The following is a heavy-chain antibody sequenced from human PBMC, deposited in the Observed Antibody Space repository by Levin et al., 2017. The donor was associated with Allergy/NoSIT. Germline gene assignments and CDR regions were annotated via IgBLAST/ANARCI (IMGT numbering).Heavy chain of an antibody. V-gene: IGHV3-33*01. CDR1: GFTFSRYG. D-gene: IGHD3-3*02. CDR3: VRDGSTGIYDAFDI. Sequence: QAGGSLRLSCATSGFTFSRYGMHWVRQAPGKGLEWVSLIWFDGTKDYYADSVKGRFTISRDNSKNTVYLQLNSLRDEDTAVYYCVRDGSTGIYDAFDIWGQGTMVTVSS. CDR2: IWFDGTKD. J-gene: IGHJ3*02.